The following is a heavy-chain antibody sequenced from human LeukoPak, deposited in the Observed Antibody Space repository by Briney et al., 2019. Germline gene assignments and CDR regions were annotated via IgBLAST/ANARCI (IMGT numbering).Heavy chain of an antibody. CDR1: GYTFTSYG. CDR2: ITTYTGNP. V-gene: IGHV7-4-1*02. Sequence: ASVKVSCKASGYTFTSYGISWVRQAPGQGLEWMGWITTYTGNPTYAQGFTGRFVFSLDTSVSTAYLQISSLKTEDTAVYYCARARYGGNPPEDYWGQGTLVTVSS. D-gene: IGHD4-23*01. CDR3: ARARYGGNPPEDY. J-gene: IGHJ4*02.